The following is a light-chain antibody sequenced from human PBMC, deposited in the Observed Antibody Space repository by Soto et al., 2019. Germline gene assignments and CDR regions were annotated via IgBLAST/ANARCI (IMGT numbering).Light chain of an antibody. V-gene: IGLV1-40*01. CDR2: GNN. CDR3: QSSDTNLSGGSV. Sequence: QSVLTQSPSVSGAPGQSVSISCTSTSSNIGAGFDVHWYQQVPATAPKLLIYGNNNRPSGVPDRFSGSKSGTSASLDITGLQADDESDYYCQSSDTNLSGGSVFGNGTKVTVL. J-gene: IGLJ1*01. CDR1: SSNIGAGFD.